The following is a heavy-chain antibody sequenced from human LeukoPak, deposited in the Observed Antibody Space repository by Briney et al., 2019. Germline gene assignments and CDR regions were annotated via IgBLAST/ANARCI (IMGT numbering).Heavy chain of an antibody. CDR1: GFTFSSYA. J-gene: IGHJ6*02. D-gene: IGHD3-3*01. CDR2: ISGSGGST. CDR3: AKDAWRYYDFWSGYYTGGYYYYYGMDV. V-gene: IGHV3-23*01. Sequence: GGSLRLSCAASGFTFSSYAMSWVRQAPGKGLEWVSAISGSGGSTYYADSVKGRFTISRDNSKNTLYLQMNSLRAEDTAVYYCAKDAWRYYDFWSGYYTGGYYYYYGMDVWGQGTTVTVSS.